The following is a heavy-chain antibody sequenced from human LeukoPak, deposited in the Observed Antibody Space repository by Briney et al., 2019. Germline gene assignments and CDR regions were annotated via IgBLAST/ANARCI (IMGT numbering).Heavy chain of an antibody. CDR2: ISSSSSYI. CDR1: GFTFSSYS. Sequence: PGGSLRLSCAASGFTFSSYSMNWVRQAPGKGLEWVSSISSSSSYIYYADSVKGRFTISRDDAKNSLYLQMNSLRAEDTAVYYCARDPLVDAFDIWGQGTMVTVSS. CDR3: ARDPLVDAFDI. D-gene: IGHD6-6*01. J-gene: IGHJ3*02. V-gene: IGHV3-21*01.